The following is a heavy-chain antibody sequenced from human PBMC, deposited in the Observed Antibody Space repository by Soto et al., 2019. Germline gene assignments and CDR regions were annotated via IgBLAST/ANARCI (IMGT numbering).Heavy chain of an antibody. Sequence: QVQLVQSGAEVKKPGASVKLSCKASGYTFTTYYIHWVRQAPGQGLEWMGILFPSGGSTNYAQKFRGRVTMTRDTSASTVYMELSGLPSEDPAVYYCMREFACGYFDYWGQGTLVTVSS. V-gene: IGHV1-46*01. CDR1: GYTFTTYY. CDR3: MREFACGYFDY. CDR2: LFPSGGST. J-gene: IGHJ4*02.